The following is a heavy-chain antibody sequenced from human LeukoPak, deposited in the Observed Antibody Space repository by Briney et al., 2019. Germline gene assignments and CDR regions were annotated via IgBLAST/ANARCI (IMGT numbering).Heavy chain of an antibody. V-gene: IGHV1-8*01. J-gene: IGHJ6*02. CDR3: ARGPPYYYDSSGYPLYYGMDV. D-gene: IGHD3-22*01. Sequence: ASVKVSCKASGYTFTSYDINWVRQATGQGLEWMGWMNPNRGNTGYAQKFQGRVTMTRNTSISTAYMELSSLRSEDTAVYYCARGPPYYYDSSGYPLYYGMDVWGQGTTVTVSS. CDR2: MNPNRGNT. CDR1: GYTFTSYD.